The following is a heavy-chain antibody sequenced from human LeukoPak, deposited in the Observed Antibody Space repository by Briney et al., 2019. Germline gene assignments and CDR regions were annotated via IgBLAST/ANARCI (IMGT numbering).Heavy chain of an antibody. V-gene: IGHV3-48*01. CDR3: ATLSMITFGGAPDDAFDI. J-gene: IGHJ3*02. D-gene: IGHD3-16*01. CDR2: ISSSSSTI. Sequence: GGSLRLSCAASGFTFSSYSINWVRQAPGKGLEWVSYISSSSSTIYYADSVKGRFTISRDNAKNSLYLQMNSLRAEDTAVYYCATLSMITFGGAPDDAFDIWGQGTMVTVSS. CDR1: GFTFSSYS.